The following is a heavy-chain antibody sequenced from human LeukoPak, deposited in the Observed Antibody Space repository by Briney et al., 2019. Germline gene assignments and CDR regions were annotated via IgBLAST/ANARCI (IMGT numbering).Heavy chain of an antibody. CDR2: IKQDGSEK. CDR1: GFTFSSYW. Sequence: PGGSLRLSCAASGFTFSSYWMSWVRQAPGKGLEWVANIKQDGSEKYYVDSVKGRFTISRDNAKNSLYLQMNSLRAEDTAVYYCATTSGTYYYDSSGYYARVQGLFDYWGQGTLVTVSS. CDR3: ATTSGTYYYDSSGYYARVQGLFDY. D-gene: IGHD3-22*01. J-gene: IGHJ4*02. V-gene: IGHV3-7*01.